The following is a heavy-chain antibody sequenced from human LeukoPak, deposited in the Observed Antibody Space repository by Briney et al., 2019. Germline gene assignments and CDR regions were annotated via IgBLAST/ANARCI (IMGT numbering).Heavy chain of an antibody. D-gene: IGHD2-15*01. J-gene: IGHJ4*02. CDR1: GYTFTSYD. CDR2: MNPNSGKT. Sequence: ASVTVSCKASGYTFTSYDINWVRQATGQGLEWMGWMNPNSGKTGYAQKFQGRVTMTRNTYISTAYMELSSLRSEDTAGYYFVRGDIGFWGQGTLVTVSS. CDR3: VRGDIGF. V-gene: IGHV1-8*01.